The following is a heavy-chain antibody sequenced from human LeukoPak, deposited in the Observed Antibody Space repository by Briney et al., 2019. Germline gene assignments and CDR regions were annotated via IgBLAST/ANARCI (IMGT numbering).Heavy chain of an antibody. J-gene: IGHJ4*01. CDR2: ISTSGST. CDR1: GGSISSYY. V-gene: IGHV4-4*07. CDR3: AGAPNRHFFDY. Sequence: SETLSLTCTVSGGSISSYYWSWIRQPAGKGLEWIGRISTSGSTNYNPSLKSRVTMSVDTSKNQFSLRLISVTASDTAVYFCAGAPNRHFFDYWGHGTLVAVSS.